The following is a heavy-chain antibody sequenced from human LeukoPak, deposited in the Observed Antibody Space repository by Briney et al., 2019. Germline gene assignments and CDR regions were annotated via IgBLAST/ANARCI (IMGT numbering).Heavy chain of an antibody. V-gene: IGHV1-2*04. Sequence: ASVTVSFKASGYAFTGYYMHWVRQAPGQGLEWMGWINPNSGGTNYAQKFQGWVTMTRDTSISTAYMELSRLRSDDTAVYYCARDPSPVRHCSGGSCYSWFDYWGQGTLVTVAS. D-gene: IGHD2-15*01. CDR3: ARDPSPVRHCSGGSCYSWFDY. CDR2: INPNSGGT. CDR1: GYAFTGYY. J-gene: IGHJ4*02.